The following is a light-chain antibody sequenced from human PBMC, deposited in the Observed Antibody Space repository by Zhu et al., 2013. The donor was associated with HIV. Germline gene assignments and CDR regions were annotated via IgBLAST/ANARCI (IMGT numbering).Light chain of an antibody. J-gene: IGKJ1*01. CDR2: GAS. V-gene: IGKV1-5*01. CDR1: QSVGTW. CDR3: QQYHRDST. Sequence: DIQMTQSPSTLSAFAGDRVTITCRASQSVGTWLAWYQQRPGKAPKLLIYGASSLQSGVSSRFRGSGSGTEFTLTVSSLQPDDFATYYCQQYHRDSTFGQGTKL.